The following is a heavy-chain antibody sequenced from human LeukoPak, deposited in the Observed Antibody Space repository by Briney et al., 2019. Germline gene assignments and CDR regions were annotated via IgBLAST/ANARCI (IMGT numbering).Heavy chain of an antibody. V-gene: IGHV3-49*04. CDR2: IRSKAHGGTA. D-gene: IGHD6-19*01. Sequence: GRSPRLSCAASGFTLSDYAVSWVRQAPGKGLEWVGFIRSKAHGGTADYATSVKGRFTISINDSKTMAYLQMDSLKTEDTAVYYCSRAHSTGWLGINDYWGQGALVSVSS. CDR3: SRAHSTGWLGINDY. J-gene: IGHJ4*02. CDR1: GFTLSDYA.